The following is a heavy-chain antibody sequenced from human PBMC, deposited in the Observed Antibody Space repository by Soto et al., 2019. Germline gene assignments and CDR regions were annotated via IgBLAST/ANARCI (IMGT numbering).Heavy chain of an antibody. V-gene: IGHV3-13*01. CDR2: IATGGDT. J-gene: IGHJ6*02. Sequence: GGSLRLSCATSGIIFTGYDMHWVRQARGKGLEWVSRIATGGDTYYSGSVKGRFIISRDSAKNSVYLQMNDLRAGDTAVYYCARAALPSTSLYGMDVWGQGTTVTVSS. CDR3: ARAALPSTSLYGMDV. D-gene: IGHD3-3*02. CDR1: GIIFTGYD.